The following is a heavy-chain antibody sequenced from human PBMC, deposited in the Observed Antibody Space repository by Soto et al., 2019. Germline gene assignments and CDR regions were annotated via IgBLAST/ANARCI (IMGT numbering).Heavy chain of an antibody. CDR2: ISAHNSNT. V-gene: IGHV1-18*01. Sequence: ASVKVSCKASGYTFISYGITWVRQAPGQGLEWMGWISAHNSNTNYAQKLQGRVTMTTDTSTSTAYMELRSLRSDDTAVYYCARAYYYNSGTLAWFDPWGQGTLVTVSS. CDR1: GYTFISYG. CDR3: ARAYYYNSGTLAWFDP. J-gene: IGHJ5*02. D-gene: IGHD3-10*01.